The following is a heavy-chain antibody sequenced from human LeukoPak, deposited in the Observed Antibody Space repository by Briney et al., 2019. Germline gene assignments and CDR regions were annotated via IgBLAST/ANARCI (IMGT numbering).Heavy chain of an antibody. V-gene: IGHV4-39*01. CDR3: AGGSGRLGDAFDI. Sequence: ASETLPLTCTVSGGSISSSSYYWGWIRQPPGKGLEWIGSIYYSGSTYYNPSLKSRVTISVDTSKNQFSLKLSSVTAADTAVYYCAGGSGRLGDAFDIWGQGTLVTVSS. J-gene: IGHJ4*02. CDR1: GGSISSSSYY. D-gene: IGHD3-10*01. CDR2: IYYSGST.